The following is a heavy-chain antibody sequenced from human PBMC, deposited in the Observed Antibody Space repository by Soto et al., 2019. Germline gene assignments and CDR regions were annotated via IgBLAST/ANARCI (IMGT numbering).Heavy chain of an antibody. V-gene: IGHV2-5*02. CDR3: AHTKGYYGMDV. J-gene: IGHJ6*02. Sequence: QITLRESGPTLVKPTQTLTLTCTFSGFSLSTSGVGVGWIRQPPGKPLEWLALIYWEDDKRYSPSLKSRRTIAKDTPKNQVVLTMTHMDPVDTATYYGAHTKGYYGMDVWGQGTTVTVSS. CDR1: GFSLSTSGVG. CDR2: IYWEDDK.